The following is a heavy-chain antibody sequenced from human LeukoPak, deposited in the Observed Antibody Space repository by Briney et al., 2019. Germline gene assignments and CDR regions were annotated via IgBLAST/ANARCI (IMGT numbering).Heavy chain of an antibody. V-gene: IGHV3-7*03. J-gene: IGHJ6*04. CDR1: GLTFSSYR. CDR3: ATSGYCSSTSCAGGMDV. D-gene: IGHD2-2*01. CDR2: INQGGSEK. Sequence: PGGSLRLSCAASGLTFSSYRMNWVRQAPGKGLEWVSYINQGGSEKYYVDSVKGRFTISRDNAKNSLYLQMNSLRAEATAVYYCATSGYCSSTSCAGGMDVWGKGTTVTVSS.